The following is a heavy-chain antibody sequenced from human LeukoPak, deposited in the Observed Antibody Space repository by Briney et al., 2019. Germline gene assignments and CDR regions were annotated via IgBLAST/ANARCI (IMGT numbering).Heavy chain of an antibody. D-gene: IGHD5-24*01. CDR3: ARDKSNLIIDY. Sequence: GRSLRLSCAASGFTFSSYAMHWVRQAPGKGLEWVAVISYDGSNKCYADSVKGRFTISRDNSKNTLYLQMNSLRAEDTAVYYCARDKSNLIIDYWGQGTLVTVSS. CDR1: GFTFSSYA. V-gene: IGHV3-30-3*01. CDR2: ISYDGSNK. J-gene: IGHJ4*02.